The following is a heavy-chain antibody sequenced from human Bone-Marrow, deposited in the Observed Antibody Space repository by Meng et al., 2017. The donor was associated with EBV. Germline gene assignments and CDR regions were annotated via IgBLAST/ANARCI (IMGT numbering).Heavy chain of an antibody. CDR2: LIPMSGAP. J-gene: IGHJ4*02. V-gene: IGHV1-69*01. CDR3: ASESGRGYTPDY. Sequence: VQVVQAGVEVKKPGSSVTVSCKPSGGTFTSDAISWVRQAPGQGLEWMGGLIPMSGAPNYAQKFQGRITITADESTSTHYMDLSSLRSEDTAVYYCASESGRGYTPDYWGQGTLVTVSS. D-gene: IGHD3-10*01. CDR1: GGTFTSDA.